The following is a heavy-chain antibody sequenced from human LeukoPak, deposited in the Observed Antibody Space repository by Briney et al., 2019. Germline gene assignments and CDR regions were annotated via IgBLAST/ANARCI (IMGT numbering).Heavy chain of an antibody. V-gene: IGHV5-51*01. CDR1: GYNFNTYW. Sequence: GESLKISCKGSGYNFNTYWVAWVRQLPGKGLEWMGIIRPMNSDVRYSPSFQGQVAISADRSINTAYLQWSSLTASDTAMYYCARLWYSSGWYGVYYFDYWGQGTLVTVSS. D-gene: IGHD6-19*01. CDR3: ARLWYSSGWYGVYYFDY. CDR2: IRPMNSDV. J-gene: IGHJ4*02.